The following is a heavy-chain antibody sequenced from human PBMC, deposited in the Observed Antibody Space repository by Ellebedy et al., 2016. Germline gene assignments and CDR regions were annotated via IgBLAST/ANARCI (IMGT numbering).Heavy chain of an antibody. Sequence: GESLKISXAASGVTVSSNYMSWVRQAPAKGLQWVALLDNSANTYYADSVRGRFTISRDNPKNTMSLQMNSLSAEDSAIYYCARVWTPSSGRQRAMDYWGQGTLVTVSS. CDR3: ARVWTPSSGRQRAMDY. V-gene: IGHV3-53*01. CDR1: GVTVSSNY. D-gene: IGHD1-26*01. J-gene: IGHJ4*02. CDR2: LDNSANT.